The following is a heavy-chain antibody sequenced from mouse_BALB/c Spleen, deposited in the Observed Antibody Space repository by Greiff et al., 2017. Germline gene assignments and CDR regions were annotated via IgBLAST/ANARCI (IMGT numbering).Heavy chain of an antibody. CDR3: ARGNWDGSYFDY. V-gene: IGHV5-17*02. CDR2: ISSGSSTI. J-gene: IGHJ2*01. D-gene: IGHD4-1*01. CDR1: GFTFSSFG. Sequence: DVHLVESGGGLVQPGGSRKLSCAASGFTFSSFGMHWVRQAPEKGLEWVAYISSGSSTIYYADTVKGRFTISRDNPKNTLFLQMTSLRSEDTAMYYCARGNWDGSYFDYWGQGTTLTVSS.